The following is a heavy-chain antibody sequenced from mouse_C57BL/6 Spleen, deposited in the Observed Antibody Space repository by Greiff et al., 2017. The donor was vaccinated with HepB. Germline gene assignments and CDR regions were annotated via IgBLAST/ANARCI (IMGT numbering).Heavy chain of an antibody. CDR1: GYAFSSYW. CDR3: ARSSSYPAWFAY. V-gene: IGHV1-80*01. Sequence: QVQLQQSGAELVKPGASVKISCKASGYAFSSYWMNWVKQRPGKGLEWIGQIYPGDGDTNYNGKFKGKATLTADKSSSTAYMQLSSLTSEDSAVYFCARSSSYPAWFAYWGQGTLVTVSA. J-gene: IGHJ3*01. CDR2: IYPGDGDT. D-gene: IGHD1-1*01.